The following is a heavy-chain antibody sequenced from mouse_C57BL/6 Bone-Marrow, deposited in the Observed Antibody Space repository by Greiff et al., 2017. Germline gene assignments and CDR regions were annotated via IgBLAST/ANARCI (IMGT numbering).Heavy chain of an antibody. CDR3: ARPIYYYGSGLAY. CDR1: GFTFSSYG. J-gene: IGHJ3*01. Sequence: EVQLVESGGDLVKPGGSLKLSCAASGFTFSSYGMSWVRQTPDKRLEWVATISSGGSYTYYPDSVKGRFTISRDNAKNTLYLQMSSLKSEDTAMYYCARPIYYYGSGLAYWGQGTLVTVSA. D-gene: IGHD1-1*01. CDR2: ISSGGSYT. V-gene: IGHV5-6*01.